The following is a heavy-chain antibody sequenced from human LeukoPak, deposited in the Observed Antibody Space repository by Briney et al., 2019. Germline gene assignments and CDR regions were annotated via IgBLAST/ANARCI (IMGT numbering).Heavy chain of an antibody. V-gene: IGHV4-59*12. CDR1: GGSISSYY. Sequence: SETLSLTCTVSGGSISSYYRSWIRQPPGKGLEWIGYIYYSGSTNYNPSLKSRVTISVDTSKNQFSLKLSSVTAADTAVYYCARGKRITMVRGVIITGPWGQGTLVTVSS. D-gene: IGHD3-10*01. CDR3: ARGKRITMVRGVIITGP. J-gene: IGHJ5*02. CDR2: IYYSGST.